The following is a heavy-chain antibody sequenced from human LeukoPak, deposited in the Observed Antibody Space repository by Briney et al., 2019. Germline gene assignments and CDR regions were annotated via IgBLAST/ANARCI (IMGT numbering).Heavy chain of an antibody. J-gene: IGHJ5*02. CDR3: ARATIAVAPNWFDP. CDR2: ISSSSSYI. Sequence: NLGGSLRLSCAASGFTFSSYSMNWVRQAPGKGLEWVSSISSSSSYIYYADSVKGRFTISRDNAKNSLYLQMNSLRAEGTAVYYCARATIAVAPNWFDPWGQGTLVTVSS. V-gene: IGHV3-21*01. CDR1: GFTFSSYS. D-gene: IGHD6-19*01.